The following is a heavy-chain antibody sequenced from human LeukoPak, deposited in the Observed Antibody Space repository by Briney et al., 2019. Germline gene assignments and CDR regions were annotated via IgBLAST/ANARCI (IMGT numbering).Heavy chain of an antibody. CDR1: GGSISSYY. J-gene: IGHJ5*02. V-gene: IGHV4-59*01. D-gene: IGHD3-10*01. CDR2: IYYSGST. CDR3: ARGPYYYSSGSRNWFDP. Sequence: SESLSLTCTVSGGSISSYYWSWIRQPPGKGLEWIGYIYYSGSTNYNPSLKSRVTISVDTSKNQFSLKLSSVTAADTAVYYCARGPYYYSSGSRNWFDPWGQGTLVTVSS.